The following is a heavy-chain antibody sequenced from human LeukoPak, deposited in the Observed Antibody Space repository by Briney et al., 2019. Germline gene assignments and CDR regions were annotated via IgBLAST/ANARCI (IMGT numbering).Heavy chain of an antibody. CDR2: ITPNSGNT. Sequence: ASVKVSCKASGYTFTGYYIHWVRQAPGQGLEWMGWITPNSGNTGYAQKFQGRVTMTRNTSISTAYMELSSLRSEDTAVYYCARDYYYDSSGYDAFDIWGQGTMVTVSS. D-gene: IGHD3-22*01. J-gene: IGHJ3*02. CDR1: GYTFTGYY. CDR3: ARDYYYDSSGYDAFDI. V-gene: IGHV1-8*02.